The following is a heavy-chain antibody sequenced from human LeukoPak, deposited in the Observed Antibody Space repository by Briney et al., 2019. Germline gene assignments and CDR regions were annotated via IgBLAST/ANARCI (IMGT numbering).Heavy chain of an antibody. J-gene: IGHJ4*02. Sequence: GASVKVSCKASGYTFTSYGISWVRQAPGQGLEWMGWISAYNGNTNYAQKLQGRVTMTTDTSTSTAYMELRGLRSDDTAVYYCARVTRDSSGYYRFDYWGQGTLVTVSS. V-gene: IGHV1-18*01. CDR3: ARVTRDSSGYYRFDY. CDR1: GYTFTSYG. D-gene: IGHD3-22*01. CDR2: ISAYNGNT.